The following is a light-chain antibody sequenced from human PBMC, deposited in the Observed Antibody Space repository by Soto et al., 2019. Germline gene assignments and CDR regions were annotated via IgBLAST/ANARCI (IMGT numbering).Light chain of an antibody. CDR1: SSDVGAYNF. CDR2: DVA. Sequence: QSVLTQPASVSVSPGQSITISCTGTSSDVGAYNFVSWYQHHPDKAPKVVIYDVANRPSGVSYRFSASKSGNTASLTISGLQAEDEADYYCMSFTSSNTYVFGTGTKVTVL. J-gene: IGLJ1*01. V-gene: IGLV2-14*03. CDR3: MSFTSSNTYV.